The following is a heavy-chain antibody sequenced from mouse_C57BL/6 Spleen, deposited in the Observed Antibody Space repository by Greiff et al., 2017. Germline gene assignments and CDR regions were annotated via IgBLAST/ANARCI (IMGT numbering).Heavy chain of an antibody. CDR1: GYTFTSYW. D-gene: IGHD2-2*01. V-gene: IGHV1-64*01. CDR2: IHPNSGST. CDR3: ARGDGYDGDWYYEV. Sequence: QVQLQQPGAELVKPGASVKLSCKASGYTFTSYWMHWVKQRPGQGLEWIGMIHPNSGSTNYNEKFKSKATLTVDKSSSTAYMQLSSLTSEDSAVYYCARGDGYDGDWYYEVRGTGTTVTVSS. J-gene: IGHJ1*03.